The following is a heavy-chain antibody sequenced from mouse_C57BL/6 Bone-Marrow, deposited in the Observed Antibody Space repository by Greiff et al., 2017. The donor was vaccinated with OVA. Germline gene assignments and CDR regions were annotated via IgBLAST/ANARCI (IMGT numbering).Heavy chain of an antibody. D-gene: IGHD1-1*01. CDR1: GYTFTSYG. V-gene: IGHV1-81*01. CDR3: APLYGSLFAY. CDR2: IYPRSGNT. J-gene: IGHJ3*01. Sequence: VQLQQSGAELARPGASVKLSCKASGYTFTSYGISWVKQRTGQGLEWIGEIYPRSGNTYYNEKFKGKATLTADKSSSTAYMGLRSLTSEDSAVYFCAPLYGSLFAYWGQGTLVTVSA.